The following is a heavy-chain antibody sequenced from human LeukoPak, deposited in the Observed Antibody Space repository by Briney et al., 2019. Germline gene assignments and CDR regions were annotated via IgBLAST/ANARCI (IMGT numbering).Heavy chain of an antibody. V-gene: IGHV4-59*01. Sequence: PSETLSLTCTVSGGSISSYYWSWIRQPPGKGLEWIGYIYYSGTTYYNPSLKSRVTISVDRSKNQFSLKLTSVTAADTAVYYCARINSGWYLDYWGQGTLVTVSS. CDR3: ARINSGWYLDY. J-gene: IGHJ4*02. CDR2: IYYSGTT. CDR1: GGSISSYY. D-gene: IGHD6-19*01.